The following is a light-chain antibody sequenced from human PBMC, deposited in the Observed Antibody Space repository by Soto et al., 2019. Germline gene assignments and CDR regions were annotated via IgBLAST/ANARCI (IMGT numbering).Light chain of an antibody. V-gene: IGLV2-14*01. CDR3: SSYTSSSTLYV. J-gene: IGLJ1*01. CDR2: DVS. CDR1: SSEVGGYDY. Sequence: QSVLTQPASVSGAPGQSITISCTGTSSEVGGYDYVSWYQQHPGKAPKLMIYDVSNRPSGVSNRFSGSKSGNTASLTISGLRAEDEADYYCSSYTSSSTLYVFGTGNKVTVL.